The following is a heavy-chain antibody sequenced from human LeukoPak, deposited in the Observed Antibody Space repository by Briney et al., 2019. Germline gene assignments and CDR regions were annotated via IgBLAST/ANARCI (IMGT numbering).Heavy chain of an antibody. D-gene: IGHD3-10*01. CDR1: GGSFSGYY. CDR3: ARKGRNYYGSGSYLRVWFDP. CDR2: INHSGST. J-gene: IGHJ5*02. V-gene: IGHV4-34*01. Sequence: SETLSLTCAVYGGSFSGYYWSWIRQSPGKGLEWIGEINHSGSTNCNPSLKSRVTISVDTSKNQFSLKLSSVTAADTAVYYCARKGRNYYGSGSYLRVWFDPWGQGTLVTVSS.